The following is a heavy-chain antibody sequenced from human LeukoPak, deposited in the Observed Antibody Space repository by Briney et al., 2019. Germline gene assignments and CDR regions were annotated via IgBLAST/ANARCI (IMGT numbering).Heavy chain of an antibody. CDR2: IGTLADT. D-gene: IGHD6-19*01. CDR1: GLTFSRHD. CDR3: ATGRSSGWSYAFDI. V-gene: IGHV3-13*01. J-gene: IGHJ3*02. Sequence: GGSLRLSCAASGLTFSRHDMHWVRQVTGEGLEWVSAIGTLADTFYSDSVKGRFTISRENAKNPLYLQMNSLRAGDTAVYYCATGRSSGWSYAFDIWGRGTMVTVSS.